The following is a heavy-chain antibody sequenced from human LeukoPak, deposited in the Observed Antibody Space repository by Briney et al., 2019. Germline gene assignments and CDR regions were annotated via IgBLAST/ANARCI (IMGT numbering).Heavy chain of an antibody. V-gene: IGHV3-23*01. CDR3: AKEMVLTGAPAFDY. CDR1: GFTFSSYA. Sequence: GGSLRLSCAASGFTFSSYAMSWVRQAPGKGLEWVSGINVSGGRTSYADSVKGRFTISRDNSKNTVSLQMTNLTAEDTAIYYCAKEMVLTGAPAFDYWGQGSLVAVSS. CDR2: INVSGGRT. D-gene: IGHD2-21*02. J-gene: IGHJ4*02.